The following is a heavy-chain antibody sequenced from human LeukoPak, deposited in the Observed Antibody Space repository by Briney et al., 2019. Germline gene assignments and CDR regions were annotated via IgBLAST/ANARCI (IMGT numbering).Heavy chain of an antibody. Sequence: PGGSLRLSCAASGFTFSNYWMSWLRQAPGRGLEWVANIKPDGNEKYFVDSVRGRFTISRDNAKNSLYLQMNSLRAEDTAVYYCAKDRNSGSYLFDYWGQGTLVTVSS. CDR3: AKDRNSGSYLFDY. D-gene: IGHD1-26*01. J-gene: IGHJ4*02. V-gene: IGHV3-7*03. CDR2: IKPDGNEK. CDR1: GFTFSNYW.